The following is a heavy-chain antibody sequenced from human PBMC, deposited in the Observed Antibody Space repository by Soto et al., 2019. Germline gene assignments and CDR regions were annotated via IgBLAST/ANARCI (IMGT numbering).Heavy chain of an antibody. D-gene: IGHD2-15*01. CDR2: MNPNSGNT. J-gene: IGHJ5*02. CDR3: ARGLPRNWGIVVVVAALPGDWFDP. V-gene: IGHV1-8*01. Sequence: GASVKVSCKASGYTFTSYDINWVRQATGQGLEWMGWMNPNSGNTGYAQKFQGRVTMTRNTSISTAYMKLSSLRSEDTAVYYCARGLPRNWGIVVVVAALPGDWFDPWGQGTLVTVSS. CDR1: GYTFTSYD.